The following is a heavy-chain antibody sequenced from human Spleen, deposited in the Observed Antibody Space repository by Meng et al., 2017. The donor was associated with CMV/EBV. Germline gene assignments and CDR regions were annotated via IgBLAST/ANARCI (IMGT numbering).Heavy chain of an antibody. CDR3: ARGKGLNWFDP. V-gene: IGHV4-4*02. D-gene: IGHD3-22*01. CDR2: IYHSGST. CDR1: GGSISSSNW. J-gene: IGHJ5*02. Sequence: SETLSLTCAVSGGSISSSNWWSWVRQPPGKGLEWIGEIYHSGSTNYNPSPKSRVTISVDTSKNQFSLKLSSVTAADTAVYYCARGKGLNWFDPWGQGTLVTVSS.